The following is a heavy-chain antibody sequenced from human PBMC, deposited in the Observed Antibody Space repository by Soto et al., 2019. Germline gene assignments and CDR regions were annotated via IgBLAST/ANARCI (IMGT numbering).Heavy chain of an antibody. CDR1: GFTFSSYG. J-gene: IGHJ4*02. Sequence: GGSLRLSCAASGFTFSSYGMHWVRQAPGKGLEWVAVIWYDGSNKYYADSVKGRFTISRDNSKNTLYLQMNSLRAEDTAVYYCARDRFGESNWDFDYWGQGTLVTVSS. CDR2: IWYDGSNK. V-gene: IGHV3-33*01. CDR3: ARDRFGESNWDFDY. D-gene: IGHD3-10*01.